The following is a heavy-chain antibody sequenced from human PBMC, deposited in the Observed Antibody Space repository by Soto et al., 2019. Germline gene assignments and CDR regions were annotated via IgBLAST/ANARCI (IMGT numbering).Heavy chain of an antibody. V-gene: IGHV5-51*01. CDR2: IYPGDSDT. Sequence: GESLKISCKGSGYSFTSYWIGWVRQMPGKGLEWMGIIYPGDSDTRYSPSFQGQVTISADKSISTAYLQWSSLKASDTAMYYCARRAVVVPAAIKDGYYYYYMDVWGKGTTVTVSS. CDR3: ARRAVVVPAAIKDGYYYYYMDV. D-gene: IGHD2-2*01. J-gene: IGHJ6*03. CDR1: GYSFTSYW.